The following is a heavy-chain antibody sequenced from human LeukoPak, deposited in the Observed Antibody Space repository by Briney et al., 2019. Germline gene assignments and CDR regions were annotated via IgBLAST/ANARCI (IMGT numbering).Heavy chain of an antibody. CDR1: GGSFSGYY. Sequence: SETLSLTCAVYGGSFSGYYWSWIRQPPGKGLEWIGEISHSGSTNYNPSLKSRVTISVDTSKNQFSLKLSSVTAADTAVYYCARGDYSNDPPRAYYFDYWGQGTLVTVSS. CDR3: ARGDYSNDPPRAYYFDY. D-gene: IGHD4-11*01. CDR2: ISHSGST. V-gene: IGHV4-34*01. J-gene: IGHJ4*02.